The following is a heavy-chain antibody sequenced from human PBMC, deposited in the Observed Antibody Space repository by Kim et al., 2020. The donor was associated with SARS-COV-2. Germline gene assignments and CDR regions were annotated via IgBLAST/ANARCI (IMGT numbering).Heavy chain of an antibody. CDR3: ARGRGVRGRTHWYFDL. V-gene: IGHV4-34*01. J-gene: IGHJ2*01. CDR1: GGSFSGYY. Sequence: SETLSLTCAVYGGSFSGYYWSWIRQPPGKGLEWIGEINHSGSTNYNPSLKSRVTISVDTSKNQFSLKLSSVTAADTAVYYCARGRGVRGRTHWYFDLWGRGTLVTVSS. D-gene: IGHD3-10*01. CDR2: INHSGST.